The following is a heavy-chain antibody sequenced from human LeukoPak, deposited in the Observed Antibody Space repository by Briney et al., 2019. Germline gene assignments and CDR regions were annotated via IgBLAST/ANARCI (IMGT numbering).Heavy chain of an antibody. V-gene: IGHV1-69*05. CDR1: GGTFSSYA. J-gene: IGHJ2*01. CDR2: IIPIFGTA. CDR3: ARDQGLTSGSSWSEGSWGSIAYWYFDL. D-gene: IGHD6-13*01. Sequence: ASVKVSCKASGGTFSSYAISWVRQAPGQGLEWMGGIIPIFGTANYAQKFQGRVTITTDESTSTAYMELSSLRSEDTAVYFCARDQGLTSGSSWSEGSWGSIAYWYFDLWGRGTLVTVSS.